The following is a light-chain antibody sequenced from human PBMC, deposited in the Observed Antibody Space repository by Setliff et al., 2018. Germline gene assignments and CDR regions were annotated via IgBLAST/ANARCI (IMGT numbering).Light chain of an antibody. CDR2: DVS. J-gene: IGLJ1*01. V-gene: IGLV2-14*01. CDR3: SSYTSGSTYV. Sequence: QSALTQPASVSGSPGQSITISCTGTSSDVGGYNYVSWYQQHPGKAPKLMIYDVSXXPSGXSXXXXXXXXXXXXSLTISGLQAEDEADYYCSSYTSGSTYVFGTGTKV. CDR1: SSDVGGYNY.